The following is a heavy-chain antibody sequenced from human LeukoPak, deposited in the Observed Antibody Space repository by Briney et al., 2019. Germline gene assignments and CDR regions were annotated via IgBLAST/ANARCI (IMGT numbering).Heavy chain of an antibody. Sequence: GGSLRLSCAASGFTFSAYWMSWVRQAPGKGLEWVANIKQDGSEEYYVDSVKGRLTISRDNAKNSLYLQMNSLRAEDTAVYYCARDRLHYGEYEKTFDYWGQGTLVSVSS. J-gene: IGHJ4*02. CDR2: IKQDGSEE. D-gene: IGHD4-17*01. V-gene: IGHV3-7*01. CDR3: ARDRLHYGEYEKTFDY. CDR1: GFTFSAYW.